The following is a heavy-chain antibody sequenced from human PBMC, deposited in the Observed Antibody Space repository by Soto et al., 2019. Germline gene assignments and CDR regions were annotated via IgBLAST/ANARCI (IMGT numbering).Heavy chain of an antibody. D-gene: IGHD3-16*01. CDR2: ISYSGNT. CDR3: ARKGGSFDVRFDP. V-gene: IGHV4-61*01. CDR1: GDSVSRGSYY. Sequence: SETLSLTCTVSGDSVSRGSYYWSWIRQPPGKGLEWIGYISYSGNTNYNPSPKSRLTISVDTSKNQFSLKLSSVTAAERAVYYFARKGGSFDVRFDPWGQGNLVNLSS. J-gene: IGHJ5*02.